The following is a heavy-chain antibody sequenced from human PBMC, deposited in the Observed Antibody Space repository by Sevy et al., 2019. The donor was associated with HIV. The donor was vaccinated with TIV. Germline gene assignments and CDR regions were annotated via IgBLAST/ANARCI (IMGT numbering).Heavy chain of an antibody. J-gene: IGHJ4*02. Sequence: GGSLRLSCAASGFTFSSYSMNWDRQAPGKGLEWVSYISSSNDTVYYARSMKGRFTISRDNAKNSLFLQMSSLRVEDTAVYFCARGPRGATINHFDSWGQGTLVTVSS. D-gene: IGHD3-10*01. CDR1: GFTFSSYS. CDR3: ARGPRGATINHFDS. CDR2: ISSSNDTV. V-gene: IGHV3-48*01.